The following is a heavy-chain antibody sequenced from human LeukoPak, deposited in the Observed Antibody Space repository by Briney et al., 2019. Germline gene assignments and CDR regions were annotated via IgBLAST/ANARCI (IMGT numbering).Heavy chain of an antibody. CDR2: IYYSGST. Sequence: SETLSLTCTVSGGSISNYYWTWIRQPPGKGLEWIGYIYYSGSTNYNPSLKSRVTISVDTSKNQFSLKLSSVTAADTAVYYCARHRASLFDRWGQGTWSPSPQ. J-gene: IGHJ5*02. CDR1: GGSISNYY. V-gene: IGHV4-59*08. CDR3: ARHRASLFDR.